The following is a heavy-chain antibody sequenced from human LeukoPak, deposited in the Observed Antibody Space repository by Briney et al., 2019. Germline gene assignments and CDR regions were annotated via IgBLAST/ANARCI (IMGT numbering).Heavy chain of an antibody. D-gene: IGHD2-15*01. Sequence: PSETLSLTCTVSRDSISTYHWTWIRQPPGRGLEWIGYVYYDGSTNYNPSFKSRVTISLDASNNQFSLKLSSVTAADTATYYCATYTRHCSGGTCYSIDYWGQGTLVTVSS. CDR2: VYYDGST. CDR3: ATYTRHCSGGTCYSIDY. CDR1: RDSISTYH. V-gene: IGHV4-59*08. J-gene: IGHJ4*02.